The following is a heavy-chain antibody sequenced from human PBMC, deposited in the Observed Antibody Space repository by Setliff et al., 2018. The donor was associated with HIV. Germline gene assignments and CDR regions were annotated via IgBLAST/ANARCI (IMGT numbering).Heavy chain of an antibody. Sequence: GGSLRLSCAASGFTFSTSEMNWVRRAPGKGLEWVASVSPDGTEASSVGSMRGLFTVSRDNAKNSLSLQMNSLRVEDTAVYYCADSPSGFWGHGTLVTVSS. D-gene: IGHD3-10*01. CDR3: ADSPSGF. V-gene: IGHV3-7*01. CDR1: GFTFSTSE. J-gene: IGHJ4*01. CDR2: VSPDGTEA.